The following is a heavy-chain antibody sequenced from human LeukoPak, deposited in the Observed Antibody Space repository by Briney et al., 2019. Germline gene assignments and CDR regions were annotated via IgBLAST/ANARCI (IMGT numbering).Heavy chain of an antibody. D-gene: IGHD6-13*01. CDR3: ASGSSRWYVIDY. Sequence: GGSLRLSCAASGFTFRSFTMNWVRQAPGKGLEWVSSISSSTRYIYYADTVKGRFTISRDNAKNSVFLQMNSLRIEDTAVYYCASGSSRWYVIDYWGQGTLVTVSS. V-gene: IGHV3-21*01. J-gene: IGHJ4*02. CDR1: GFTFRSFT. CDR2: ISSSTRYI.